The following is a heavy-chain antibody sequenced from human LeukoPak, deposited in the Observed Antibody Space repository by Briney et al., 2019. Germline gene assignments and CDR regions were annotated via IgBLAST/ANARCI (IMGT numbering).Heavy chain of an antibody. Sequence: GGSLRLSCAASGFSFSNAWMNWVRQAPGKGLEWLGHIKSKADGGTTDYAAPVKGRFTISRDDSKNTLFLQMNSLKTEDTAVYYCTTLNVWGSYRYGWFDPWGQGTLVTVSP. CDR2: IKSKADGGTT. CDR1: GFSFSNAW. V-gene: IGHV3-15*01. D-gene: IGHD3-16*02. J-gene: IGHJ5*02. CDR3: TTLNVWGSYRYGWFDP.